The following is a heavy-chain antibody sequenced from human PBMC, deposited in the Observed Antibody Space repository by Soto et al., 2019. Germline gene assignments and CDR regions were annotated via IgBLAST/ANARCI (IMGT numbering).Heavy chain of an antibody. V-gene: IGHV1-2*04. J-gene: IGHJ5*02. Sequence: ASVKVSCKASGYTFTGYYMHWVRQAPGQGLEWMGWINPNSGGTNYAQKFQGWVTMTRDTSISTAYMELSRLRSDDTAVYYCARGPIVVVPAATNNWFDPWGQGTLVTVSS. CDR2: INPNSGGT. CDR1: GYTFTGYY. D-gene: IGHD2-2*01. CDR3: ARGPIVVVPAATNNWFDP.